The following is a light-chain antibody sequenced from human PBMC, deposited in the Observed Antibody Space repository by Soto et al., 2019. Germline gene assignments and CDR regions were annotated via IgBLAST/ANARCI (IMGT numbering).Light chain of an antibody. Sequence: EVVLTQSPVILSVSPGESATLSCRASESVNRNLAWYQHIPGQAPRLLVFHASVRATGIPARFSGSGSGTECSLTIINLQSEDFEVYFCQQYNDWPAITFGQGTRLEIK. CDR2: HAS. CDR3: QQYNDWPAIT. CDR1: ESVNRN. J-gene: IGKJ5*01. V-gene: IGKV3-15*01.